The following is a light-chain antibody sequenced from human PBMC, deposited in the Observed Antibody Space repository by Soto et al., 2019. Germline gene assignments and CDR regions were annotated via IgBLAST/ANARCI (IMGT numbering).Light chain of an antibody. Sequence: EVVMTQSPATLSASPGERVILSCRASQNIGSNLAWYQQRPGQAPRLLMYGASTRATETPARFSGSGSATDFTVTISSLQSEDFAVYYYQQYNNWPPYTFGQGTKLEIK. CDR2: GAS. J-gene: IGKJ2*01. V-gene: IGKV3-15*01. CDR3: QQYNNWPPYT. CDR1: QNIGSN.